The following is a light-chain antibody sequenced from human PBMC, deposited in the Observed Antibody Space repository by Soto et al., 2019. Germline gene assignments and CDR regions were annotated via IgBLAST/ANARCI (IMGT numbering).Light chain of an antibody. V-gene: IGLV1-44*01. CDR2: TNN. CDR1: SSNIGSNT. Sequence: QSVLTQPPSASGTPGQRVTISCPGSSSNIGSNTVNWYQQLPGTAPKLLIYTNNQRPSGVPDRFSGSKSGTSASLAISGLLSEDEADYYCAAWDDSLNGSWVFGGGTKLTVL. CDR3: AAWDDSLNGSWV. J-gene: IGLJ3*02.